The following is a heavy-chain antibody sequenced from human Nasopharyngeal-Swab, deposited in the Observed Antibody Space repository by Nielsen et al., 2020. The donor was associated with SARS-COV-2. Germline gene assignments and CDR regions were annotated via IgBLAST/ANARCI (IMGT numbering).Heavy chain of an antibody. CDR2: IKQDGSEK. V-gene: IGHV3-7*01. Sequence: WIRQPPGKGLEWVANIKQDGSEKYYVDSVKGRFTISRDNAKNSLYLQMNSLRAEDTAVYYCARGASGYYDFWSGYYRYYYYMDVWGKGTTVTVSS. CDR3: ARGASGYYDFWSGYYRYYYYMDV. J-gene: IGHJ6*03. D-gene: IGHD3-3*01.